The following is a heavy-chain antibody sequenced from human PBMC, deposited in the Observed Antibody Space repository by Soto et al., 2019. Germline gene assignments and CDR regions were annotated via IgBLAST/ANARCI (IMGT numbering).Heavy chain of an antibody. CDR1: GGTFSSYA. Sequence: SVKVSCKAFGGTFSSYAISWVRQAPGQGLEWMGGIIPIFGTANYAQKFQGRVTITADESTSTAYMELSSLRSEDTAVYYCAREGCSSTSCYSGGPEEYYGMDVWGQGTTVTVSS. D-gene: IGHD2-2*02. J-gene: IGHJ6*02. CDR3: AREGCSSTSCYSGGPEEYYGMDV. CDR2: IIPIFGTA. V-gene: IGHV1-69*13.